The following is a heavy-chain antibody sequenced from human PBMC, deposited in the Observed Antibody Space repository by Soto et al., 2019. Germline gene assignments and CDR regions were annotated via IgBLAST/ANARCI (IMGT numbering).Heavy chain of an antibody. CDR2: IHYDGGT. D-gene: IGHD3-16*01. J-gene: IGHJ5*02. V-gene: IGHV3-53*01. CDR1: GFTVSSNY. CDR3: SRLALGP. Sequence: EVQLVESGGGLIQPGGSLRLSCAASGFTVSSNYMSWVHQAPGKGLEWVSVIHYDGGTYYADSVEGRFTISRDNSKNTLHLQMNSLRAEDTAVYYCSRLALGPWGQGTLVTVSS.